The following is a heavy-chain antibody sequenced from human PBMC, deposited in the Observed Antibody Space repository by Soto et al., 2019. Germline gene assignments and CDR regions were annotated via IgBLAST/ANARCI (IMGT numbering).Heavy chain of an antibody. CDR2: ISTFNGNT. D-gene: IGHD3-3*01. J-gene: IGHJ6*02. CDR3: ARSRPGRENEPPQPTVAMEC. Sequence: QVPLVQSGAEVKRPGASVKVSCKASVYTFITHGISWVRQARGQGLEWMGWISTFNGNTVFAQKLADRVTLTTDTSMTTAYMERRRRTSDAPAIYFCARSRPGRENEPPQPTVAMECWGEVSTVSV. V-gene: IGHV1-18*01. CDR1: VYTFITHG.